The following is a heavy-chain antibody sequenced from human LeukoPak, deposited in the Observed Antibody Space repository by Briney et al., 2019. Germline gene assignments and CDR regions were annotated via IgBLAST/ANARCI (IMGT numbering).Heavy chain of an antibody. V-gene: IGHV3-7*01. CDR1: GFTFSSYW. D-gene: IGHD3-22*01. J-gene: IGHJ4*02. CDR3: ARAPSVRRTYYYDSSGYYYQGYFDY. CDR2: IKQDGSEK. Sequence: GGSLRLSCAASGFTFSSYWMSWVRQAPGKGLEWVANIKQDGSEKYYVGSVKGRFTISRDNAKNSLYLQMNSLRAEDTAVYYCARAPSVRRTYYYDSSGYYYQGYFDYWGQGTLVTVSS.